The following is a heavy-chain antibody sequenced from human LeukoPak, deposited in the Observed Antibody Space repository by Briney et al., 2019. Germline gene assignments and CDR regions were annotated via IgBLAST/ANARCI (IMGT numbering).Heavy chain of an antibody. D-gene: IGHD2-2*01. CDR2: LNPSGGSK. V-gene: IGHV1-46*01. CDR3: ARGSSSAAYYFDY. J-gene: IGHJ4*02. Sequence: ASLKVSCKASGYTFSNFYMNWVRQAPGQGLEWMGILNPSGGSKRYAQKFHGIVTMTSDTSTSTVYMELSSLRSEDTAVYYCARGSSSAAYYFDYWGQGALVTVSS. CDR1: GYTFSNFY.